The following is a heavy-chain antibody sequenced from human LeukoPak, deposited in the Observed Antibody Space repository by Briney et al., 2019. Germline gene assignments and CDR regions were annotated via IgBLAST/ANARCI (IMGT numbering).Heavy chain of an antibody. D-gene: IGHD1-14*01. CDR2: IDPSDSYT. J-gene: IGHJ5*02. Sequence: GESLWISCKGSGYRFISYWISWVRQMPGKGLEWMGRIDPSDSYTNYSPSFQGHVTISADKSMSTAYLQWSNLKASDTAMYYCARHPLVYPEFDPWGQGTLVTVSS. CDR3: ARHPLVYPEFDP. V-gene: IGHV5-10-1*01. CDR1: GYRFISYW.